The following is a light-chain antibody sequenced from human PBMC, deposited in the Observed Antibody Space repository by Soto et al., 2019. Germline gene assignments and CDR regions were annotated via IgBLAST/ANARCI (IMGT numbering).Light chain of an antibody. CDR3: QQYNNWHS. CDR1: QSVSSN. V-gene: IGKV3-15*01. CDR2: GAS. Sequence: EIVMTQSPATLSVSPGERATLSCRASQSVSSNLAWYQQKPGQAPRLLIYGASTRATGIPARFSGRGSGTEFTLTISSLQSEDFAVYYCQQYNNWHSFGQGTKVDIK. J-gene: IGKJ1*01.